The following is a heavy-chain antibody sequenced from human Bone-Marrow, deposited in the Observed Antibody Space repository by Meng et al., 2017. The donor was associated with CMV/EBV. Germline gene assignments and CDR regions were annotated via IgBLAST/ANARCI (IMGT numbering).Heavy chain of an antibody. D-gene: IGHD6-6*01. J-gene: IGHJ4*02. CDR3: ARGLIAARLDY. CDR2: IKQDGSEK. V-gene: IGHV3-7*01. Sequence: GGSLRLSCAASGFTFSSYWMSWVRQAPGKGLEWVANIKQDGSEKYYVDSVKGRFTISRDNAQNSLYLQMNSLRAEDTAVYYCARGLIAARLDYWGQGTLVTVSS. CDR1: GFTFSSYW.